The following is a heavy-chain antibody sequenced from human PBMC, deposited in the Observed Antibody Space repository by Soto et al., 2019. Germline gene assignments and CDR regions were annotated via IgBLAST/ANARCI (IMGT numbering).Heavy chain of an antibody. D-gene: IGHD6-19*01. V-gene: IGHV1-69*13. Sequence: GASVKVSCKASGGTFSSYAISWVRRAPGQGLEWMGGIIPIFGTANYAQKFQGRVTITADESTSTAYMELSSLRSEDTAVYYCAILIAVAADYYYYYGMDVWGQGTTVTVSS. CDR1: GGTFSSYA. CDR3: AILIAVAADYYYYYGMDV. J-gene: IGHJ6*02. CDR2: IIPIFGTA.